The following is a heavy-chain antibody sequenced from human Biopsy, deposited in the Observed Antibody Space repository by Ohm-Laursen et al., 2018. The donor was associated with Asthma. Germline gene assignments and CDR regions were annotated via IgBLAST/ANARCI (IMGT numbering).Heavy chain of an antibody. CDR3: AKDVFPGWELRRGPDY. CDR2: ISFDGSNK. CDR1: GFSFSNYG. V-gene: IGHV3-30*18. D-gene: IGHD1-26*01. J-gene: IGHJ4*02. Sequence: LRLSCSASGFSFSNYGMHWVRQAPGKGLDWVAVISFDGSNKNYTDSVKGRFTISRDNSRNTLHLQMNSLRVEDTAVYYCAKDVFPGWELRRGPDYWGQGTLVTVSS.